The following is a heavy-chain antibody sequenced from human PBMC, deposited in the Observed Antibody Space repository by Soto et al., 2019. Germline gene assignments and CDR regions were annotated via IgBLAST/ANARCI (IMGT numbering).Heavy chain of an antibody. J-gene: IGHJ6*02. CDR1: GGTYSCYA. CDR3: ARDKIEVVIRSYYYYGMDV. Sequence: SVKVSCKASGGTYSCYAISWVRQAPGQGLEWMGGIIPIFGTANYAQKFQGRVTITADESTSTAYMELSSLRSEDTAVYYCARDKIEVVIRSYYYYGMDVWGQGTTVTLSS. D-gene: IGHD3-22*01. V-gene: IGHV1-69*13. CDR2: IIPIFGTA.